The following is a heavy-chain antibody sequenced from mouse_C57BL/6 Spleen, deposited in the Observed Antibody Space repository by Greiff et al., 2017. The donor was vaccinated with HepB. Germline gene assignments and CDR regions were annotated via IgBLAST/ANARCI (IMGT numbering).Heavy chain of an antibody. CDR2: ISYDGSN. J-gene: IGHJ4*01. CDR1: GYSITSGYY. V-gene: IGHV3-6*01. D-gene: IGHD1-1*01. CDR3: ARPVHYYGSSHGAMDY. Sequence: DVQLQESGPGLVKPSQSLSLTCSVTGYSITSGYYWNWIRQFPGNKLEWMGYISYDGSNNYNPSLKNRISITRDTSKNQFFLKLNSVTTEDTATYYCARPVHYYGSSHGAMDYWGQGTSVTVSS.